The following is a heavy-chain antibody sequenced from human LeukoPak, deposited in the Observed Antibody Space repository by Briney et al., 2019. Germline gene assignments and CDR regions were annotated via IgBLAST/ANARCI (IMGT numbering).Heavy chain of an antibody. CDR3: ARGENFWSGNEAPPVPWFDP. J-gene: IGHJ5*02. CDR2: IQFDGSNK. Sequence: PGGSLRLSCVTSGFTFSDYGLQWVRQAPGKGLEWVAFIQFDGSNKYYADSVKGRFTISRDNSKDTLYLHMNSLRPEDTAVYYCARGENFWSGNEAPPVPWFDPWGQGTLVTVSS. D-gene: IGHD3-3*01. CDR1: GFTFSDYG. V-gene: IGHV3-30*02.